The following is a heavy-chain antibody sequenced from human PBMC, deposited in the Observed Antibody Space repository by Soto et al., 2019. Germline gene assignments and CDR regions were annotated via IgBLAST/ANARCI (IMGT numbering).Heavy chain of an antibody. Sequence: SQTLSLTCVISGDSVSSNSAAWNWIRQSPSRGLEWLGRTYYRSKWYNDYAVSVKSRITINPDTSKNQFSLQLNSVTPEDTAVYYCAREYYYGLGNGYGMDVWGQGTTVTVSS. V-gene: IGHV6-1*01. CDR1: GDSVSSNSAA. D-gene: IGHD3-10*01. J-gene: IGHJ6*02. CDR2: TYYRSKWYN. CDR3: AREYYYGLGNGYGMDV.